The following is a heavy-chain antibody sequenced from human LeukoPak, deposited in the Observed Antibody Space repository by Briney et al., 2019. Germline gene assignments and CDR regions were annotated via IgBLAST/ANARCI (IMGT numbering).Heavy chain of an antibody. J-gene: IGHJ5*02. CDR3: ARRRAEGGSNGHYNWFDP. CDR1: GDXITSYY. CDR2: MSYSGST. D-gene: IGHD6-13*01. Sequence: SETLSLTCTVSGDXITSYYCSWIRQPPGKGLEWIVSMSYSGSTNYNPSLKSRVTMSVDTTKNQFSLRLNSVTAADTAVYYCARRRAEGGSNGHYNWFDPWGQGTLVTVSS. V-gene: IGHV4-59*08.